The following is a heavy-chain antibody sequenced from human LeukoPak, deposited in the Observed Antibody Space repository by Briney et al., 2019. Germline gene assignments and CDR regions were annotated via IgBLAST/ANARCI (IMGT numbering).Heavy chain of an antibody. D-gene: IGHD1-26*01. CDR3: APRYSGSYYLSF. J-gene: IGHJ4*02. V-gene: IGHV3-21*01. CDR1: GFTFSSYS. Sequence: PGGSLRLSCAASGFTFSSYSMNWVRQAPGTGLEWVSSISSSSSYIYYADSGKGRFTISRDNAKNSLYLQMNSLRAEDTAVYYCAPRYSGSYYLSFWGQGTLVTVSS. CDR2: ISSSSSYI.